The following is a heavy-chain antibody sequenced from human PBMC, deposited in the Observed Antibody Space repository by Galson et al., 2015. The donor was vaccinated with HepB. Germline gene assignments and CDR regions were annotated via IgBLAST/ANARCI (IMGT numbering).Heavy chain of an antibody. D-gene: IGHD3-22*01. CDR2: ISSNGGST. J-gene: IGHJ4*02. V-gene: IGHV3-64*02. CDR3: ARSYDSSGYYYGELGY. Sequence: SLRLSCAASGFTFSSYAMHWVRQAPGKGLEYVSAISSNGGSTYYADSVKGRFTISRDNSKNTLYLQMGSLRAEDMAVYYCARSYDSSGYYYGELGYWGQGTLVTVSS. CDR1: GFTFSSYA.